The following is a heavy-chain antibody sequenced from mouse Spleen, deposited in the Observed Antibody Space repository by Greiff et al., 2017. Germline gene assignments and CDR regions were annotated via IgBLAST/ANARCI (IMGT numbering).Heavy chain of an antibody. CDR2: ISSGGSYT. J-gene: IGHJ2*01. Sequence: EVQRVESGGDLVKPGGSLKLSCAASGFTFSSYGMSWVRQTPDKRLEWVATISSGGSYTYYPDSVKGRFTISRDNAKNTLYLQMSSLKSEDTAMYYCARQYYGSEGDYWGQGTTLTVSS. CDR1: GFTFSSYG. V-gene: IGHV5-6*01. D-gene: IGHD1-1*01. CDR3: ARQYYGSEGDY.